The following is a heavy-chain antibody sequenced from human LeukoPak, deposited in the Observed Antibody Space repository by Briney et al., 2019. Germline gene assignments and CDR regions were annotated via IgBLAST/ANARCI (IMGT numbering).Heavy chain of an antibody. Sequence: GGSLRLSCAASGFTFSSYAMSWVRQAPGKGLEWVSTVSGSGGSTYHADSVKGRFTISRDNSKNTLYLQMNSLRAEDTAVYYCAKDRSTQSIAAAGALDYFDYWGQGTLVTVSS. CDR2: VSGSGGST. CDR1: GFTFSSYA. V-gene: IGHV3-23*01. D-gene: IGHD6-13*01. J-gene: IGHJ4*02. CDR3: AKDRSTQSIAAAGALDYFDY.